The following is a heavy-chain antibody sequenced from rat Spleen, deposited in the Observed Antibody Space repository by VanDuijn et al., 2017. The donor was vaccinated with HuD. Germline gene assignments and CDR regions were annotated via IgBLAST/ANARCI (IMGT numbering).Heavy chain of an antibody. J-gene: IGHJ4*01. CDR3: ARYNSGYDVMDA. D-gene: IGHD4-3*01. V-gene: IGHV3-1*01. CDR1: GYSITSNY. Sequence: EVQLQESGPGLVKPSQSLSLTCSVTGYSITSNYWGWIRKFPGNKMEWMGYISYSGSTSYNPSLKSRISITRDTSKNQFFLQLNSVTTEDTATYYCARYNSGYDVMDAWGQGASVTVSS. CDR2: ISYSGST.